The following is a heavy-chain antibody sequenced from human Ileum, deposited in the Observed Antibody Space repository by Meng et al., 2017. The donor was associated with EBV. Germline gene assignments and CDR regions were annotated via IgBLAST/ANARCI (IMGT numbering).Heavy chain of an antibody. J-gene: IGHJ4*02. V-gene: IGHV4-61*08. Sequence: QVRLQVAGPGWWWPWEPRSLPCSVSKGPVSIYGYSWTGIRQPPGKGVEWIGYMSYTGSTNKKSPLKSRVTISEDKSKNQFSLKLSSVTAAATAVYYCARERGGGDRGIQGGQGTLVTVSS. CDR3: ARERGGGDRGIQ. CDR2: MSYTGST. CDR1: KGPVSIYGYS. D-gene: IGHD2-21*02.